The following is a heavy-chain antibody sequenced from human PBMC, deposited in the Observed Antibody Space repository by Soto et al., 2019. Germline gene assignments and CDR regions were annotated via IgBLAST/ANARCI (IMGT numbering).Heavy chain of an antibody. Sequence: PGGSLRPASAVSRFTLTMWAIRWVRHAQGKGLEWVSGISGGGEKTYYADSVKGRFTISRDNSKNTVSLQMNSLRVEDTALYYCVKCDCGGDGGVYRFDVWGQGTQVTVSS. CDR1: RFTLTMWA. D-gene: IGHD2-21*02. J-gene: IGHJ5*02. CDR2: ISGGGEKT. CDR3: VKCDCGGDGGVYRFDV. V-gene: IGHV3-23*01.